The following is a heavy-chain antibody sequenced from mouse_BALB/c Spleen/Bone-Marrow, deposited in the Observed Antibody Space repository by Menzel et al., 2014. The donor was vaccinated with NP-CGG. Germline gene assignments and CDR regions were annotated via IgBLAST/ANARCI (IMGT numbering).Heavy chain of an antibody. CDR2: IRNKANGYTT. CDR3: ARDILHLDY. D-gene: IGHD6-1*01. Sequence: VQLQQSGGGLVQPGGSLRLSCTTSGFTFTDYYVSWVRQPPGKALEWLGFIRNKANGYTTEYSASVKGRFTISRDNSQSILYLQMNTLRAEDSATYYCARDILHLDYWGQGTTLTVSS. V-gene: IGHV7-3*02. J-gene: IGHJ2*01. CDR1: GFTFTDYY.